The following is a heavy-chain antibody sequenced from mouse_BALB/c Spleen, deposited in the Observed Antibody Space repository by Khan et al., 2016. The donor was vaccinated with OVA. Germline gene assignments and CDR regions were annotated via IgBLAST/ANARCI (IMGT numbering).Heavy chain of an antibody. D-gene: IGHD3-3*01. CDR1: GYSFTSYY. Sequence: VQLQQSGPELMKPGASVNISCKASGYSFTSYYIHWVRQSHGKSLEWIGYIDPFNGGTDYNQKFKDKATLTVDKSSNTAYMHLSSLTSEDSAVYYCARGTFDYWGQGTLVTVS. J-gene: IGHJ3*01. V-gene: IGHV1S135*01. CDR3: ARGTFDY. CDR2: IDPFNGGT.